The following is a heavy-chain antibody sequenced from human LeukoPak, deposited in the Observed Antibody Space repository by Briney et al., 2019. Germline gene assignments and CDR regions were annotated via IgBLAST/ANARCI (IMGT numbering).Heavy chain of an antibody. Sequence: GGSLRLSCAASGFTFSSYWMSWVRQAPGKGLEWVANIKQDGSEKYYVDSVKGRFTISRDNAKNSLYLQMNSLRAEDTAVYYCARVGGGYYGSGSYYVYFDYWGQGTLVTVSS. CDR1: GFTFSSYW. J-gene: IGHJ4*02. D-gene: IGHD3-10*01. V-gene: IGHV3-7*01. CDR2: IKQDGSEK. CDR3: ARVGGGYYGSGSYYVYFDY.